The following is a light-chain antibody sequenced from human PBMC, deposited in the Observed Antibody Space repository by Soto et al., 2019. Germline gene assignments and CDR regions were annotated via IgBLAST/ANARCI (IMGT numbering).Light chain of an antibody. J-gene: IGKJ2*01. CDR1: QSVSTTY. Sequence: EIVLTQSPGTLSLSPGERATLSCRASQSVSTTYLGWYQPKPGQDPRLLLYGTSRRATGIPDRFSGSGCGTDFTLTISSLEREDFAVYYCQHYGRSPPMYTFGQGTKLEIK. CDR2: GTS. V-gene: IGKV3-20*01. CDR3: QHYGRSPPMYT.